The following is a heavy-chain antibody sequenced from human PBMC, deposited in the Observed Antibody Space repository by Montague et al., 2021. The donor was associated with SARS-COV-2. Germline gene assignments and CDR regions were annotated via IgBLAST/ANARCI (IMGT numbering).Heavy chain of an antibody. J-gene: IGHJ6*02. D-gene: IGHD5-18*01. CDR2: INQDTNGK. CDR1: GFTFRNHW. Sequence: SLRLSCAASGFTFRNHWMSWVRQAPGKGLEWVANINQDTNGKNYVDSVKGRFTISRDNAVNSLYLQMNSLRAEDTAIYYCARTGYGYHGMDVWGQGTTVTVS. V-gene: IGHV3-7*01. CDR3: ARTGYGYHGMDV.